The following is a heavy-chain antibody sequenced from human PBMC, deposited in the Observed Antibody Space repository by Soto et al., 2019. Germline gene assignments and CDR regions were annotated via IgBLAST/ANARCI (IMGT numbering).Heavy chain of an antibody. Sequence: GGSLRLSCAASGSTFSTSWMSWVRQAPGEGLEWVATIKQDGSEKYYVDSVKGRFTVSRDNAKNSLYLQVSSLRVEDTAVYYCARGDYFDRRFDYWGQGTLVTVSS. V-gene: IGHV3-7*03. CDR1: GSTFSTSW. CDR2: IKQDGSEK. D-gene: IGHD3-9*01. CDR3: ARGDYFDRRFDY. J-gene: IGHJ4*02.